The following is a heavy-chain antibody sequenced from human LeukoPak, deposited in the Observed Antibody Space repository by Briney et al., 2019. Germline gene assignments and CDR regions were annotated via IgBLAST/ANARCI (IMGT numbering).Heavy chain of an antibody. CDR1: GYTFTSYY. D-gene: IGHD3-22*01. CDR2: INPSGGST. J-gene: IGHJ4*02. V-gene: IGHV1-46*01. CDR3: ARSPHYYDSSGYYYATFGFDY. Sequence: ASVKVSCKASGYTFTSYYMHWVRQAPGQGLEWMGLINPSGGSTSYAQKFQGRVTMTRDTSTSTVYMELSSLRSEDTAVYYCARSPHYYDSSGYYYATFGFDYWGQGTLVTVSS.